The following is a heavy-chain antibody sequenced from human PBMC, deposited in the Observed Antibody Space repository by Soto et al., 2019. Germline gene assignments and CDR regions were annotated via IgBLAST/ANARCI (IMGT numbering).Heavy chain of an antibody. D-gene: IGHD1-26*01. CDR1: GGSISRYY. CDR2: IYYSGST. J-gene: IGHJ3*02. CDR3: ASRYRQNALAI. Sequence: SETLSLTCTVSGGSISRYYWSWIRQPPGKGLEWIGYIYYSGSTNYNPSLKSRVTISVDTSKNQFSLKLSSVTAADTAVYYCASRYRQNALAISAQGTIVPVSS. V-gene: IGHV4-59*01.